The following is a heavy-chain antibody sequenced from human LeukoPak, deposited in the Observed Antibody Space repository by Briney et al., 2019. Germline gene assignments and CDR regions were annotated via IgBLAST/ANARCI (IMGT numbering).Heavy chain of an antibody. V-gene: IGHV5-51*01. D-gene: IGHD3-10*01. J-gene: IGHJ5*02. CDR1: GYSFTSYW. CDR3: ARQYYYGSGRRNWFDP. Sequence: GESLKISCKGSGYSFTSYWIGWVRQMLGKGLEWMGIIYPADSDARYSPSFQGQVTISADKSISTAYLQWSSLKASDTAMYYCARQYYYGSGRRNWFDPWGQGTLVTVSS. CDR2: IYPADSDA.